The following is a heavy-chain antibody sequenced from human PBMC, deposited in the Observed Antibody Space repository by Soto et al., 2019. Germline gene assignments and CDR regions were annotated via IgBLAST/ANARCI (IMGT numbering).Heavy chain of an antibody. Sequence: QVQLVESGGGVVQPGRSLRLSCAASGFTFNRHPLHWVRQAPGKGLEWVAVISHEGNNQYYADSVKGLFTISRDNSMNMLYLQMHGLRTEDTAIFYCARAAGHIYATLHGPFDHWGQGALVTVSS. J-gene: IGHJ4*02. D-gene: IGHD2-8*01. V-gene: IGHV3-30-3*01. CDR2: ISHEGNNQ. CDR3: ARAAGHIYATLHGPFDH. CDR1: GFTFNRHP.